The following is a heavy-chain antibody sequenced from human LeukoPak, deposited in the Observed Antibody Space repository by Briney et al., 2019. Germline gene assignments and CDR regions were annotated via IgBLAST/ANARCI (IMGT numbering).Heavy chain of an antibody. V-gene: IGHV1-2*02. CDR3: ARFNTRTLRANAWFPAYGMDV. CDR1: GYTFTDYY. Sequence: GASVKVSCKTSGYTFTDYYIHWVRQAPGQGLEWMGWINPNSGDTIYAQKFQGRVTMTGDTSISTAYMEVSRLRSDDTAVYYCARFNTRTLRANAWFPAYGMDVWGQGTTVTVSS. J-gene: IGHJ6*02. D-gene: IGHD5/OR15-5a*01. CDR2: INPNSGDT.